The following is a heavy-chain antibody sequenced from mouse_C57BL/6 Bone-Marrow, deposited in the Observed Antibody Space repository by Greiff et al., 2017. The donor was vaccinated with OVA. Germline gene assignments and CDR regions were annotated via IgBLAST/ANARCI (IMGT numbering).Heavy chain of an antibody. J-gene: IGHJ2*01. CDR2: IYPGSGST. CDR3: AKGGVLLPYYFDY. CDR1: GYTFTSYW. V-gene: IGHV1-55*01. D-gene: IGHD1-1*01. Sequence: VQLQQSGAELVKPGASVKMSCKASGYTFTSYWITWVKQRPGQGLEWIGDIYPGSGSTNYNEKFKSKATLTVDTSSSTAYMQLSSLTSEDSAVYYCAKGGVLLPYYFDYWGQGTTLTVSS.